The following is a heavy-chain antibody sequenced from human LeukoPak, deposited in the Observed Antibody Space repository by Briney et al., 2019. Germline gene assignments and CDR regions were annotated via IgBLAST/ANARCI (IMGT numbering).Heavy chain of an antibody. CDR3: ARAFRVAAADPFDS. J-gene: IGHJ4*02. Sequence: GGSLRLSCAVSGFTFSRHSMNWVRQAPGKGLEWLSYISRSASTINYADSVKGRFTISRDNAKNSLYLQMNSLRAEDTAVYYCARAFRVAAADPFDSWGEGTLVTVSS. D-gene: IGHD6-13*01. CDR1: GFTFSRHS. V-gene: IGHV3-48*04. CDR2: ISRSASTI.